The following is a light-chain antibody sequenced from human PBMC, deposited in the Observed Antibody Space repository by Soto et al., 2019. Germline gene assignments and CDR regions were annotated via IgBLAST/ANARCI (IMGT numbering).Light chain of an antibody. Sequence: QSVLTRPPSVSGAPGQRVTISCTGSSSNIGAGYDVHWYQQLPGTAPKLLIYGNINRPSGVPDRFSGSKSGTSASLAITGLQAEDEADYYCQSYDTSLSGPVVFGGGTKLTVL. CDR1: SSNIGAGYD. CDR3: QSYDTSLSGPVV. J-gene: IGLJ2*01. V-gene: IGLV1-40*01. CDR2: GNI.